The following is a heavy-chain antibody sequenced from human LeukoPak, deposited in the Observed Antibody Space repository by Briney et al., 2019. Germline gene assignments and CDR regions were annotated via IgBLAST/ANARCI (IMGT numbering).Heavy chain of an antibody. CDR1: GFTFSSYG. J-gene: IGHJ4*02. CDR2: ISYGGSNK. V-gene: IGHV3-30*18. D-gene: IGHD6-13*01. Sequence: GRSLRLSCAASGFTFSSYGMHWVRQAPGKGREWGAVISYGGSNKYYADSVKGRFTISRDNSKNTLYLQMNSLRAADTAVYYCAKDFFRDSSSWYVAYWGQGTLVTVSS. CDR3: AKDFFRDSSSWYVAY.